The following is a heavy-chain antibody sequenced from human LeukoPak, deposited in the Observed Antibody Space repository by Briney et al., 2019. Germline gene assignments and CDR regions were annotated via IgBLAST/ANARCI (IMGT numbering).Heavy chain of an antibody. D-gene: IGHD2-2*01. CDR1: GGTFSSYA. V-gene: IGHV1-69*13. J-gene: IGHJ5*02. Sequence: SVKVSCKASGGTFSSYAISWVRQAPGQGLEWMGGIIPIFGTANYAQKFQGRVTITADESTSTAYMDLGSLRSEDTAVYYCARTVCSRTSCGYNWFDPWGQGTLVTVSS. CDR2: IIPIFGTA. CDR3: ARTVCSRTSCGYNWFDP.